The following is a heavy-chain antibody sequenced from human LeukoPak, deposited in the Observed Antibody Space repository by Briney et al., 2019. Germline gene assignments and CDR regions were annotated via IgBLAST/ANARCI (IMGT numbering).Heavy chain of an antibody. V-gene: IGHV3-23*01. CDR3: AKGLGSGSYYPSDAFDI. D-gene: IGHD3-10*01. J-gene: IGHJ3*02. CDR1: GFTFSSYA. Sequence: GGSLRLSCAASGFTFSSYAMSWVRQAPGKRLEWVSAISGSGGSTYYADSVKGRFTISRDNSKNTLYLQMNSLRAEDTAVYYCAKGLGSGSYYPSDAFDIWGQGTMVTVSS. CDR2: ISGSGGST.